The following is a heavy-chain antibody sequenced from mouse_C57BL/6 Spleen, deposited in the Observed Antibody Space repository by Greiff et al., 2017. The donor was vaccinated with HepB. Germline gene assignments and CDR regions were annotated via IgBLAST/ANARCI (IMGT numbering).Heavy chain of an antibody. Sequence: EVNLVESGGGLVKPGGSLKLSCAASGFTFSDYGMHWVRQAPEKGLEWVAYISSGSSTIYYADTVKGRFTISRDNAKNTLFLQMTSLRSEDTAMYYCARDYYDTFDYWGQGTTLTVSP. V-gene: IGHV5-17*01. CDR2: ISSGSSTI. J-gene: IGHJ2*01. CDR3: ARDYYDTFDY. CDR1: GFTFSDYG. D-gene: IGHD2-4*01.